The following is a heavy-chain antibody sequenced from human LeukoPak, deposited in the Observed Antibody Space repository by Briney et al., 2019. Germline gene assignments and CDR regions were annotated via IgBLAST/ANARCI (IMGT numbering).Heavy chain of an antibody. CDR3: ARVRRNDAFDI. CDR1: GFTFSTYS. J-gene: IGHJ3*02. V-gene: IGHV3-30*04. CDR2: ISYDGSNK. D-gene: IGHD1-14*01. Sequence: GRSLRLSCAASGFTFSTYSMHWVRQAPGKGLEWVAVISYDGSNKYYADSVKGRFTISRDNSKNTLYLQMNSLRAEDTAVYYCARVRRNDAFDIWGQGTMVTVSS.